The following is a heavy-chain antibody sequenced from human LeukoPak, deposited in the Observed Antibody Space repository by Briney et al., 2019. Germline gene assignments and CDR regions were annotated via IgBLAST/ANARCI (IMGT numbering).Heavy chain of an antibody. Sequence: PGGSLRLSCAASGFTFSDYYMTWIRQAPGKGLEWISYISSDGTSMYYAVCVKGRVTIYRDNAKNSLFLQINSLRAEDTAMYCCAKGGSYFDYWGQGTLVTVSS. V-gene: IGHV3-11*01. CDR2: ISSDGTSM. CDR1: GFTFSDYY. J-gene: IGHJ4*02. CDR3: AKGGSYFDY. D-gene: IGHD3-16*01.